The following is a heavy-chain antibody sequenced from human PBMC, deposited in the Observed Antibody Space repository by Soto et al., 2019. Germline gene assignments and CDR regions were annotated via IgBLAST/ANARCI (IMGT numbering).Heavy chain of an antibody. D-gene: IGHD3-10*01. CDR3: ARGVTMVRGVIHTPYFDY. V-gene: IGHV4-31*03. J-gene: IGHJ4*02. CDR2: IYYSGST. Sequence: PSETLSLTCTVSGGSISSRGYYWSWIRQHPGKGLEWIGYIYYSGSTYYNPSLKSRVTISVDTSKNQFSLKLSSVTAADTAVYYCARGVTMVRGVIHTPYFDYWGQGTLVTSPQ. CDR1: GGSISSRGYY.